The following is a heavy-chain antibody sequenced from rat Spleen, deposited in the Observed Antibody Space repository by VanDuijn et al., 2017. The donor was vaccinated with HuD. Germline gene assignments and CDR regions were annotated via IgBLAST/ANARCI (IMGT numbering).Heavy chain of an antibody. Sequence: VQLAESGGGLVQPGRSLKLSCAASGFTFSDYYMAWVRQAPTKGLEWVASISYDGGSTYYRDSVKGRFTISRDNAKSSLYLQMDSLRSEDTATYYWTTLTTGGYYFDYWGQGVMVTVSS. CDR2: ISYDGGST. D-gene: IGHD1-10*01. CDR1: GFTFSDYY. V-gene: IGHV5-20*01. CDR3: TTLTTGGYYFDY. J-gene: IGHJ2*01.